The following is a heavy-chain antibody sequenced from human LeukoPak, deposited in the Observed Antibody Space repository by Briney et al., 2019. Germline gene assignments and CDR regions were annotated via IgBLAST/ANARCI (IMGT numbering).Heavy chain of an antibody. V-gene: IGHV3-23*01. Sequence: PGGSLRLSCAASGFTFSSYAMSWVRQAPGKGLEWVSAISGSGGSTYYADSVKGRFTIPRDNSKNTLYLQMNSLRAEDTAVYYCAKPKEGARGYYFDYWGQGTLVTVSS. CDR2: ISGSGGST. D-gene: IGHD6-6*01. J-gene: IGHJ4*02. CDR3: AKPKEGARGYYFDY. CDR1: GFTFSSYA.